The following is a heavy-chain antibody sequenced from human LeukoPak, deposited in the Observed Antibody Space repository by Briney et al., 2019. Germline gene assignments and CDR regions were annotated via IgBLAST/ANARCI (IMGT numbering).Heavy chain of an antibody. CDR1: GGAISRYY. CDR3: ARVGYDFWSGYYEDDAFDI. V-gene: IGHV4-4*07. CDR2: IYTRGST. D-gene: IGHD3-3*01. Sequence: PSETLSLTCTVSGGAISRYYWSWIRQPAGKGLEWIGRIYTRGSTNYNPSLKSRVTMSVDTSKNQFSLKLSSVTAADTAVYYCARVGYDFWSGYYEDDAFDIWGQGTMVAVSS. J-gene: IGHJ3*02.